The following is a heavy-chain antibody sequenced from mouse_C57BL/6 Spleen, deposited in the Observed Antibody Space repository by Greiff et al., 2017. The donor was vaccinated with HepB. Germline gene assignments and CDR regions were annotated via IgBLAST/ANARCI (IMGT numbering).Heavy chain of an antibody. CDR3: ARPGTDYFDY. V-gene: IGHV5-6*01. J-gene: IGHJ2*01. D-gene: IGHD4-1*01. CDR2: ISSGGSYT. CDR1: GFTFSSYG. Sequence: DVHLVESGGDLVKPGGSLKLSCAASGFTFSSYGMSWVRQTPDKRLEWVATISSGGSYTYYPDSVKGRFTISRDNAKNTLYLQMSSLKSEDTAMYYCARPGTDYFDYWGQGTTLTVSS.